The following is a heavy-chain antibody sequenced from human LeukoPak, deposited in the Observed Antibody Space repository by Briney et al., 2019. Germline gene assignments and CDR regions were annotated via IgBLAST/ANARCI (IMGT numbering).Heavy chain of an antibody. J-gene: IGHJ4*02. V-gene: IGHV4-59*11. Sequence: SETLSLTCTVSGGSISSHYWSWIRQPPGKGLEWIGYIYYSGSTNYNPSLKSRVTISVDTSKNQSSLKLSSVTAADTAVYYCARGDFSSSCQLDYWGQGTLVTVSS. CDR2: IYYSGST. CDR1: GGSISSHY. D-gene: IGHD6-6*01. CDR3: ARGDFSSSCQLDY.